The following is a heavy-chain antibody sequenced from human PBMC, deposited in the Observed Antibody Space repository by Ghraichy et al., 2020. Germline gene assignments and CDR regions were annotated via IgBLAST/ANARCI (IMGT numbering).Heavy chain of an antibody. CDR1: GFTFSSYG. CDR3: AKDQWEVVAASSNYYYYGMDV. Sequence: GGSLRLSCAASGFTFSSYGMHWVRQAPGKGLEWVAFIRYDGSNKYYADSVKGRFTISRDNSKNTLYLQMNSLRAEDTAVYYCAKDQWEVVAASSNYYYYGMDVWGQGTTVTVSS. J-gene: IGHJ6*02. CDR2: IRYDGSNK. D-gene: IGHD2-15*01. V-gene: IGHV3-30*02.